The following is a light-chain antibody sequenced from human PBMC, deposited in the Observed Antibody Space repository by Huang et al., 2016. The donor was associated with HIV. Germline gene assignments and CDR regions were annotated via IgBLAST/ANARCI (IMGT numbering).Light chain of an antibody. CDR1: ESIGSD. J-gene: IGKJ2*01. CDR3: QQYNKWPYT. CDR2: GTS. V-gene: IGKV3-15*01. Sequence: ELLMTQSPATLSVSPGDRVSLSCRAGESIGSDLAWYQQRPGQAPRLLIYGTSTRVSGVPARFSGGGSGTDFTLTITSLQSEDFVIYYCQQYNKWPYTFGLGTKLEIK.